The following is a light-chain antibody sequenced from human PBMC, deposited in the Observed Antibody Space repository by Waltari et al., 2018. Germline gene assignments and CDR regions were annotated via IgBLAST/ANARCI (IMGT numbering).Light chain of an antibody. CDR1: QDISDDY. J-gene: IGKJ1*01. CDR2: LAS. Sequence: DFQMTQSPSSLSASVGDTVTITCRASQDISDDYLAWYQQKQGKSPELLIYLASTLQFGVPSRFRGSGSGKDFTLTITSLQPEDVATYYCQRYNSAPWTFGQGTKV. CDR3: QRYNSAPWT. V-gene: IGKV1-27*01.